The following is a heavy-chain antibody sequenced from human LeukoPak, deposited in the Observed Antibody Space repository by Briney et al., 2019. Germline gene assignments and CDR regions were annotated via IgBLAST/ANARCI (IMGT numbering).Heavy chain of an antibody. Sequence: GGSLRLSCAASGFTFSSYAMSWVRQAPGKGLEWVSAISGSGGSTYYADSVKGRFTISRDNSKYTLHLQMNSLRAEDTAVYSCAKDRSSYYYYGMDVWGQGTTVTVSS. CDR2: ISGSGGST. CDR3: AKDRSSYYYYGMDV. J-gene: IGHJ6*02. D-gene: IGHD3-10*01. V-gene: IGHV3-23*01. CDR1: GFTFSSYA.